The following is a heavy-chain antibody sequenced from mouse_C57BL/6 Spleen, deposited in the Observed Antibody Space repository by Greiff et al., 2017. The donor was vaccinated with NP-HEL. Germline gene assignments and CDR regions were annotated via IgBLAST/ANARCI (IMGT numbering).Heavy chain of an antibody. J-gene: IGHJ3*01. CDR1: GYSITSGYY. D-gene: IGHD3-2*02. CDR2: ISYDGSN. CDR3: ARDRQAAQALAWFAY. V-gene: IGHV3-6*01. Sequence: EVKLLESGPGLVKPSQSLSLTCSVTGYSITSGYYWNWIRQFPGNKLEWMGYISYDGSNNYNPSLKNRISITRDTSKNQFFLKLNSVTTEDTATYYCARDRQAAQALAWFAYWGQGTLVTVSA.